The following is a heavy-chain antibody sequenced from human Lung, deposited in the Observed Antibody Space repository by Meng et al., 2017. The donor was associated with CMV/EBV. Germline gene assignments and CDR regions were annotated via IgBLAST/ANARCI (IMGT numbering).Heavy chain of an antibody. CDR3: ARAFDSNYDYYYYGMEV. V-gene: IGHV1-69*10. Sequence: SXXVSXKASGGTFSSYAISWVRQAPGQGLEWMGGIIPILGIANYAQKFQGRVTITADKSTSTAYMELSSLRSEDTAVYYCARAFDSNYDYYYYGMEVWGQVNXVNGAS. J-gene: IGHJ6*01. D-gene: IGHD4-11*01. CDR1: GGTFSSYA. CDR2: IIPILGIA.